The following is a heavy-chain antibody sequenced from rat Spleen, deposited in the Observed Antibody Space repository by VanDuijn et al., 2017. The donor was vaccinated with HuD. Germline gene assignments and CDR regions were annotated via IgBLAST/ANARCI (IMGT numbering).Heavy chain of an antibody. D-gene: IGHD3-1*01. J-gene: IGHJ2*01. CDR1: GFTFSLYG. V-gene: IGHV5-19*01. CDR2: ITPSGNSS. CDR3: ATTPSRAFDY. Sequence: EVQLVESGGGLVQPGRSLKLSCAASGFTFSLYGMHWIRQAPTRGLEWVAFITPSGNSSYYRASVKGRFTISRDNAKGTLYLQMDSLRSEDTATYYCATTPSRAFDYWGQGVMVSVSS.